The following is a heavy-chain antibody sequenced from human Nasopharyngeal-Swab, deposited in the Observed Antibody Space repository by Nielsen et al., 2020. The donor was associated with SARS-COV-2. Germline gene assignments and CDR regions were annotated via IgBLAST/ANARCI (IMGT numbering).Heavy chain of an antibody. CDR2: IYSGGST. D-gene: IGHD3-22*01. V-gene: IGHV3-53*01. CDR1: GFTVSSNY. J-gene: IGHJ4*02. CDR3: ARALYYYDSEAYFDY. Sequence: GESLKISCAASGFTVSSNYMRWVRQAPGKGLEWVSVIYSGGSTYYADSVKGRFTISRDNSKNTLYLQMNSLRAEDTAVYYCARALYYYDSEAYFDYWGQGTLVTVSS.